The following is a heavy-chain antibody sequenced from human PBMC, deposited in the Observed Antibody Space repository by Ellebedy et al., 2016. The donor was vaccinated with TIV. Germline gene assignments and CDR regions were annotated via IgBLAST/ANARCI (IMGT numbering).Heavy chain of an antibody. D-gene: IGHD3-9*01. CDR2: INPSGGST. CDR1: GYTFTSYY. J-gene: IGHJ3*02. V-gene: IGHV1-46*01. CDR3: ARDYRDYDILTDAFDI. Sequence: AASVKVSCKASGYTFTSYYMHWVRQAPGQGPEWMGIINPSGGSTSYAQKFQGRVTVTRDTSTSTVYMELSSLRSEDTAVYYCARDYRDYDILTDAFDIWGQGTMVTVSS.